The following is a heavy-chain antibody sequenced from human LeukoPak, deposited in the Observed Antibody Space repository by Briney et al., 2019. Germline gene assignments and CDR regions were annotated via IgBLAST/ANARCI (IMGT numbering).Heavy chain of an antibody. D-gene: IGHD3-3*01. CDR1: EFTVSSNY. Sequence: GGSLRLSCAASEFTVSSNYMSWVRQAPGKGLEWVSVIYSGGSTYYADSVKGRFTISRDNSKNTLYLQMNSLRAEDTAVYYCARDLREYDFWSGYPYYYYYGMDVWGQGTTVTVSS. V-gene: IGHV3-53*01. J-gene: IGHJ6*02. CDR3: ARDLREYDFWSGYPYYYYYGMDV. CDR2: IYSGGST.